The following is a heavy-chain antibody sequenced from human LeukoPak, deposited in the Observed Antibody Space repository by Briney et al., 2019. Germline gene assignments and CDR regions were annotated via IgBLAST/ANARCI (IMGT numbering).Heavy chain of an antibody. V-gene: IGHV4-34*01. CDR2: INHSGST. CDR1: GGSFSGYY. J-gene: IGHJ4*02. Sequence: SETLSLTCAVYGGSFSGYYWSWIRQPPGKGLEWIGEINHSGSTNYNPSLKSRVTISVDTSKNQFSLKLSSVTAADTAVYYCARHEYYYGSADYWGQGTLVTVSS. CDR3: ARHEYYYGSADY. D-gene: IGHD3-10*01.